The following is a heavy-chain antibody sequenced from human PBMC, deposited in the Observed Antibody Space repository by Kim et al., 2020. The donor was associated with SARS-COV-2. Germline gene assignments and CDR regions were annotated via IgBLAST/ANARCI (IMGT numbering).Heavy chain of an antibody. CDR2: IWYDGSNK. CDR3: ARSYGENWFDP. J-gene: IGHJ5*02. CDR1: GFTFSSYG. Sequence: GGSLRLSCAASGFTFSSYGMHWVRQAPGKGLEWVAVIWYDGSNKYYADSVKGRFTISRDNSKNTLYLQMNSLRAEDTAVYYCARSYGENWFDPWGQGTLVTVSS. D-gene: IGHD1-26*01. V-gene: IGHV3-33*01.